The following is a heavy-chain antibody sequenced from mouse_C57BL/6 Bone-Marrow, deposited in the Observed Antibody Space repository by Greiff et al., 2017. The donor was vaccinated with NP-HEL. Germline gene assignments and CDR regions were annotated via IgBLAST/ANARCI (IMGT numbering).Heavy chain of an antibody. Sequence: QVQLQQPGADLVKPGASVKLSCKASGYTFTSYWMHWVKQRPGRGLEWIGRLDPNSGGTKFNEKFKTKATLTVDKPSSTAYMQLSSLTSEDFAVYYCARYDYGSRGWYFDVWGTGTTVTVSS. V-gene: IGHV1-72*01. CDR1: GYTFTSYW. D-gene: IGHD1-1*01. CDR3: ARYDYGSRGWYFDV. CDR2: LDPNSGGT. J-gene: IGHJ1*03.